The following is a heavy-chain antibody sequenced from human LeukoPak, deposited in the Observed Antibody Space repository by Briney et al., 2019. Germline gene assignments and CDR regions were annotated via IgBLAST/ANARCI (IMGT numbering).Heavy chain of an antibody. J-gene: IGHJ4*02. D-gene: IGHD5-12*01. CDR3: ARDGGYSGYDADC. V-gene: IGHV3-48*01. CDR2: ISDSSAM. CDR1: GFTFSTYS. Sequence: GGSLRLSCAASGFTFSTYSMKWVRQAPGKGLEWVSYISDSSAMYYADSVRGRFTISRENDKNSLFLQMNSLRAEDTAVYYCARDGGYSGYDADCWGQGALVTVSS.